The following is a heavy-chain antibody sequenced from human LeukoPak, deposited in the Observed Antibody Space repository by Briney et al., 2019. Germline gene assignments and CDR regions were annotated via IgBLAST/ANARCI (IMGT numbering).Heavy chain of an antibody. CDR2: INHSGNT. J-gene: IGHJ4*02. CDR1: GGSISCSNW. Sequence: SETLSLTCAVSGGSISCSNWWNWVRQPPGKGLEWIGEINHSGNTNYSPSLKSRVVMSTDTSKNQFSLRLSSVTAADTAVYYCARDISNRKGSDWGQGTLVTVSS. V-gene: IGHV4-4*02. CDR3: ARDISNRKGSD. D-gene: IGHD2-15*01.